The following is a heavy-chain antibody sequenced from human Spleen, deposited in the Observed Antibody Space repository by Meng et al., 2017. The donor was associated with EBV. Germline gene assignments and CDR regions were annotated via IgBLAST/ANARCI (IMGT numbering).Heavy chain of an antibody. D-gene: IGHD6-6*01. CDR1: GGSFSGYY. Sequence: QVQLQQLGAGMFKPSETLSLTCAVYGGSFSGYYWSWIRQPPGKGLEWIGESNHSGSTNYNPSLKSRVTISVDTSKNQFSLRLSSVTAADTAVYYCAKGRIVTRSPWFDPWGRGTLVTVSS. CDR3: AKGRIVTRSPWFDP. V-gene: IGHV4-34*01. J-gene: IGHJ5*02. CDR2: SNHSGST.